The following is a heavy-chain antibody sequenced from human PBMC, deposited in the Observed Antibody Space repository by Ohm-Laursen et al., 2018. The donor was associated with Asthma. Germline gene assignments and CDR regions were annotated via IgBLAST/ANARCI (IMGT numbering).Heavy chain of an antibody. CDR3: ARVIGVNSSSTWLYYYYGMDV. CDR1: GFAFSDYF. CDR2: ISYDGSNK. D-gene: IGHD6-6*01. V-gene: IGHV3-30-3*01. Sequence: SLRLSCSASGFAFSDYFMHWVRQAPGKGLEWVAVISYDGSNKYYADSVKGRFTISRDNSKNTLYLQMNSLRAEDTAVYYCARVIGVNSSSTWLYYYYGMDVWGQGTTVTVSS. J-gene: IGHJ6*02.